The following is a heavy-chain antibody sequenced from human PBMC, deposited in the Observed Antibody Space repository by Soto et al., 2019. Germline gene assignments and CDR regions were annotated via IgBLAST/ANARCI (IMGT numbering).Heavy chain of an antibody. CDR2: VYSSGTT. Sequence: AETLSLTCSVSGGSINSYWWSWIRQPAGKGLEWIGRVYSSGTTDYNPSLNSRATMSVETSKNQFSLKLTSVTAADTAVYYCARDIGSYAYAEGYWGQGTQVTVSS. J-gene: IGHJ4*02. D-gene: IGHD2-2*01. CDR3: ARDIGSYAYAEGY. V-gene: IGHV4-4*07. CDR1: GGSINSYW.